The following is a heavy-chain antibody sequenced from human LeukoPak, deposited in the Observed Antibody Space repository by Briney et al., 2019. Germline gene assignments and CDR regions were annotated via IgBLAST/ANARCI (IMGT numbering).Heavy chain of an antibody. CDR1: GFTFSSYW. J-gene: IGHJ4*02. Sequence: GGSLRLSCAASGFTFSSYWMTWVRQAPGKGLEWVANMNQNGGEKYYVDSVKGRFTISRDNAKNSLYLQMNSLRAEDTAVYYCARHGPSYYFDYWGQGTLVTVSS. CDR3: ARHGPSYYFDY. CDR2: MNQNGGEK. V-gene: IGHV3-7*03. D-gene: IGHD3-16*01.